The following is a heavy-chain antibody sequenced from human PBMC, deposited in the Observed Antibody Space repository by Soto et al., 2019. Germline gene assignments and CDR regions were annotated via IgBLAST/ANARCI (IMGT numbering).Heavy chain of an antibody. CDR3: TRGIDYDPN. CDR1: GSSFSGYY. Sequence: QVQLQQWGAGLLKPSETLSLTCAVYGSSFSGYYWSWIRQPPGKGLEWVGEINHSGSTNYNPSLKSRVPISVDTSKNHFSPKLNSVTAADTAVYYCTRGIDYDPNWGQGTLVTVSS. J-gene: IGHJ4*02. V-gene: IGHV4-34*01. CDR2: INHSGST. D-gene: IGHD3-22*01.